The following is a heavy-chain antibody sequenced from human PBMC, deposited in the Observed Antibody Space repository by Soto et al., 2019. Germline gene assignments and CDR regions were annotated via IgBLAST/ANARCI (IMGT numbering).Heavy chain of an antibody. J-gene: IGHJ3*02. CDR1: GFTFSSYG. V-gene: IGHV3-30*19. D-gene: IGHD3-16*02. CDR2: IWYDGSNK. Sequence: QVQLVESGGGVVQPGRSLRLSCAASGFTFSSYGMHWVRQAPGKGLEWVAVIWYDGSNKYYADSVKGRFTISRDNSKNTLYLQMNSLRAEDTAVYYCSRLSDAFDIWGQGTMVTVSS. CDR3: SRLSDAFDI.